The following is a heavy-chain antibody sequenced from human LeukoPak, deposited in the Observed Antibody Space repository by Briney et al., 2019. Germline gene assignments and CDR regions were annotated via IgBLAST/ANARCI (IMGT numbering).Heavy chain of an antibody. J-gene: IGHJ3*02. CDR2: ISYIGST. V-gene: IGHV4-59*11. CDR1: DDSFSSHY. Sequence: PSETLSLTCTVSDDSFSSHYWTWIRQPPGKGLEWIGYISYIGSTNYNPSLKSRVTISVDTSKNQFSLKLSSVTAADTAVYYCVRDPTTVTKGFDIWGQGTVITVSS. CDR3: VRDPTTVTKGFDI. D-gene: IGHD4-17*01.